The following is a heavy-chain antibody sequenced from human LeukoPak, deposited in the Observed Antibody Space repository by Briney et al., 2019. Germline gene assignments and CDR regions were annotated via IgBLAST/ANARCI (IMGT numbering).Heavy chain of an antibody. CDR3: ARGPRTGDFDY. Sequence: GASVKVSCKASEFSFTDYYIHWVRPAPGQRLEWMGWINPNSGGTKYAQQFQGRVTMTRDTSIRTFYMELSRLPSDDTAVYYCARGPRTGDFDYWGQGTLVTVSS. CDR1: EFSFTDYY. V-gene: IGHV1-2*02. CDR2: INPNSGGT. D-gene: IGHD7-27*01. J-gene: IGHJ4*02.